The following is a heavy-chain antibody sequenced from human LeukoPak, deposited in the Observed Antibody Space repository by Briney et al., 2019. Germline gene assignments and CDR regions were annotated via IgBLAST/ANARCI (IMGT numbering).Heavy chain of an antibody. D-gene: IGHD1-1*01. Sequence: SQTLSLTCVISGDIVSSNSAAWHWIRQSPSRGLEWLGRTYYRSEWFHDYAVSVKSRMIINPDTSKNQFSLQLNSVTPEGTAIYYCVGGGTSVAGMDVWGQGTTVTVSS. CDR2: TYYRSEWFH. CDR1: GDIVSSNSAA. J-gene: IGHJ6*02. CDR3: VGGGTSVAGMDV. V-gene: IGHV6-1*01.